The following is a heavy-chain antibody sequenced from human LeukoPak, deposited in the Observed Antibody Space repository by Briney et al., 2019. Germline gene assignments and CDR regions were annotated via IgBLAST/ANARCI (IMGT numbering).Heavy chain of an antibody. V-gene: IGHV3-9*01. CDR2: ISWNSGSI. D-gene: IGHD5-24*01. CDR1: GFTFDDYA. CDR3: AKEEI. J-gene: IGHJ4*02. Sequence: GGSLRLSCAASGFTFDDYAMHWVRQAPGKGLEWVSGISWNSGSIGYADSVKGRFTISRDNAKNSLYLQMNSLRAEDTALYYCAKEEIWGRGTMVTVSS.